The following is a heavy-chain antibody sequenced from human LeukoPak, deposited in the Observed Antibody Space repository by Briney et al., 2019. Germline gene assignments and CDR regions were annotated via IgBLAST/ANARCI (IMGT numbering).Heavy chain of an antibody. CDR2: LHSDGSNT. D-gene: IGHD1-1*01. CDR1: GFTFSKVW. V-gene: IGHV3-74*01. CDR3: AKELQLGSFDY. Sequence: GGSLRLSCAASGFTFSKVWMNWVRQAPGKGLVWVSRLHSDGSNTTYADSVKGRFTISRDNAKSTLYLQMNSLRAEDTAVYYCAKELQLGSFDYWGQGTLVTVSS. J-gene: IGHJ4*02.